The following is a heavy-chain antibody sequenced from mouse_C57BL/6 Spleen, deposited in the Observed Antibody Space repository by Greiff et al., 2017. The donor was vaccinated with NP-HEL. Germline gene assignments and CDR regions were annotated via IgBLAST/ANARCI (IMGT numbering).Heavy chain of an antibody. V-gene: IGHV5-4*01. D-gene: IGHD3-1*01. CDR3: ARDRGFCYAMDY. CDR1: GFTFSSYA. J-gene: IGHJ4*01. Sequence: EVKVVESGGGLVKPGGSLKLSCAASGFTFSSYAMSWVRQTPEKRLEWVATISDGGSYTYYPDNVKGRFTISRDNAKNNLYLQMSHLKSEDTAMDYCARDRGFCYAMDYWGQGTSVTVSS. CDR2: ISDGGSYT.